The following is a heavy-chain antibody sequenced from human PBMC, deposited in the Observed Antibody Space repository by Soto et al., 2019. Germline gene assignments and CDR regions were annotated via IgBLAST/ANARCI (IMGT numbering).Heavy chain of an antibody. J-gene: IGHJ5*02. CDR3: AKDVSGALAP. Sequence: QVQLVESGGGVVQPGRSPRLSCAASGFTFSSYRMHWVRQAPGKGLEWVAVISYDGSNKYYADSVKGRFTISRDNSKNTLYLQMNSLRAEDTAVYYCAKDVSGALAPWGQGTLVTVSS. CDR2: ISYDGSNK. CDR1: GFTFSSYR. D-gene: IGHD4-17*01. V-gene: IGHV3-30*18.